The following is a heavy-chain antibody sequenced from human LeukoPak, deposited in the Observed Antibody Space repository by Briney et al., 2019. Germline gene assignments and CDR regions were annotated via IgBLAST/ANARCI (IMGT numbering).Heavy chain of an antibody. CDR2: IDYTGIT. CDR1: GGSIPSNRFY. CDR3: ARVPLKSDSDYFDY. D-gene: IGHD2-21*02. V-gene: IGHV4-39*07. J-gene: IGHJ4*02. Sequence: SGTLSLTCTVIGGSIPSNRFYWGWLRQPPGKGLQWIGNIDYTGITTTSPSLSSRVNLSVDTSNNQFSRKLTSVTAADTAVYYCARVPLKSDSDYFDYWGQGTLVSVSS.